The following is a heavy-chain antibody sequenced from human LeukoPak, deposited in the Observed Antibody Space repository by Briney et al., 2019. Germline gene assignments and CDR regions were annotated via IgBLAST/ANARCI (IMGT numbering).Heavy chain of an antibody. CDR3: ARELGQLVVKGAFDI. CDR1: GGSISTYI. Sequence: PSETLSLTCTVSGGSISTYIWSWIRQTAGKGLEWIGRISDSGSTRYNPSLKSRVTISVDTSKNQFSLKLSSVTAADTAVYYCARELGQLVVKGAFDIWGQGTMVTVSS. D-gene: IGHD6-6*01. CDR2: ISDSGST. V-gene: IGHV4-4*07. J-gene: IGHJ3*02.